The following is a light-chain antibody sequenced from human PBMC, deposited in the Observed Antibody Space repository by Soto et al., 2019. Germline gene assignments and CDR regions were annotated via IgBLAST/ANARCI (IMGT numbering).Light chain of an antibody. J-gene: IGKJ3*01. CDR2: GAS. V-gene: IGKV3-15*01. CDR1: QSVRSD. Sequence: EVVMTQSPATLSVSPGERATLSCWASQSVRSDLAWYQQKPGQTPRLLIYGASTRAPGIPARFSGSGSGTEFTLTISGLQSEDFAVYYCQQYNDWPPFTFGPGTKVDIK. CDR3: QQYNDWPPFT.